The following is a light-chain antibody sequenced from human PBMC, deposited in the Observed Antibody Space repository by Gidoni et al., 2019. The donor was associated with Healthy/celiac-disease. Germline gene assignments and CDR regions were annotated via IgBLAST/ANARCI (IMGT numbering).Light chain of an antibody. CDR3: QAWDSSILYV. J-gene: IGLJ1*01. Sequence: SYELTQPPSVSVSPGQTASITGSGDKLGDKYACWYQQKPGQSPVLVIYQDSKRPSGIPERFSGSNSGNTATLTISGTQAMDEADYYCQAWDSSILYVFGTGTKVTVL. V-gene: IGLV3-1*01. CDR2: QDS. CDR1: KLGDKY.